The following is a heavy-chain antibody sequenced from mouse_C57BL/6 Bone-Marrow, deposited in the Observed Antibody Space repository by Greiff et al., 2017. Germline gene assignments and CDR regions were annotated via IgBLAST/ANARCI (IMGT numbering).Heavy chain of an antibody. J-gene: IGHJ4*01. CDR3: ARKGYGEGYYAMDY. CDR2: IWTGGGK. D-gene: IGHD1-1*02. Sequence: VQLVESGPGLVAPSQTLSITCTVSGFSFTSYAISWVRQPPGKGLEWLGVIWTGGGKNYNSALKSRLSISKDNSKSQVFLKMNSLQTDDTARYYCARKGYGEGYYAMDYWGQGTSVTVSS. V-gene: IGHV2-9-1*01. CDR1: GFSFTSYA.